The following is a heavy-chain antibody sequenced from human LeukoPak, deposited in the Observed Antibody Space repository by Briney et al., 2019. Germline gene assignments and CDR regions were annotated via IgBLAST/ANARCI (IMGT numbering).Heavy chain of an antibody. Sequence: ASVKVSCKASGYTFTGYYMHWVRQAPGQGLEWMGWINPNSGGTNNAQKFQGRVTMTRDTSISTAYMELSRLRSDDTAVYYCARGIFIRSGWLRLRSWYYFDYWGQGTLVTVSS. CDR3: ARGIFIRSGWLRLRSWYYFDY. J-gene: IGHJ4*02. CDR2: INPNSGGT. D-gene: IGHD5-12*01. CDR1: GYTFTGYY. V-gene: IGHV1-2*02.